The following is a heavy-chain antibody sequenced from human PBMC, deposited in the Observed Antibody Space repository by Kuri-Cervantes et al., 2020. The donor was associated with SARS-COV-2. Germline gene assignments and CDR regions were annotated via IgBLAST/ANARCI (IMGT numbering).Heavy chain of an antibody. D-gene: IGHD2-15*01. V-gene: IGHV3-49*03. J-gene: IGHJ4*02. CDR3: TRGMTVDSYFDY. Sequence: GESLKISCTGSGFTFGDYAMSWFRQAPGKGLEWVGLIRIIAYGATTECAASVKGRFTISRDDSKTIAYLQMHSLKTEDTAVYYCTRGMTVDSYFDYWGQGTPVTVSS. CDR2: IRIIAYGATT. CDR1: GFTFGDYA.